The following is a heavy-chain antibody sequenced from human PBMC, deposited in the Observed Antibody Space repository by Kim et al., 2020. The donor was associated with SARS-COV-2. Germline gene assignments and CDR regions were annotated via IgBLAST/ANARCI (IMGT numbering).Heavy chain of an antibody. D-gene: IGHD1-26*01. V-gene: IGHV3-30-3*01. CDR3: ARMGNIVGALGI. CDR2: ISYDGSNK. J-gene: IGHJ3*02. CDR1: GFTFSSYA. Sequence: GGSLRLSCAASGFTFSSYAMHWVRQAPGKGLEWVAVISYDGSNKYYADSVKGLFTISRDNSKNTLYLQMNSLRAEDTAVYYCARMGNIVGALGIWGQGTMVTVSS.